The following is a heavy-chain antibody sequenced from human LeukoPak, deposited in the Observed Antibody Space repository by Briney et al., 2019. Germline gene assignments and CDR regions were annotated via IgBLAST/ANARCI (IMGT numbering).Heavy chain of an antibody. CDR3: ARAEGTMTYRYFDL. J-gene: IGHJ2*01. Sequence: PSETLSLTCTVSGYSISSGYYWGGIRQPPGKGLEWIGSIYHSGSTYYNPSLKSRVTISVDTSKNQFSLKLSSVTAADTAVYYCARAEGTMTYRYFDLWGRGTLVTASS. CDR2: IYHSGST. CDR1: GYSISSGYY. D-gene: IGHD3-22*01. V-gene: IGHV4-38-2*02.